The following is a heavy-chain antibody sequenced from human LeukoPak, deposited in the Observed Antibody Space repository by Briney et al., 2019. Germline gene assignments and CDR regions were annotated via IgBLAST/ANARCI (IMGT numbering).Heavy chain of an antibody. CDR1: GGSISSGSYY. D-gene: IGHD3-22*01. V-gene: IGHV4-61*02. CDR3: ARAGGGSWYYDSSGYYDAFDI. CDR2: IYTSGST. J-gene: IGHJ3*02. Sequence: SQTLSLTCTVSGGSISSGSYYWSWIRQPAGKGLEWIGRIYTSGSTNYNPSLKSRVTISVDTSKNQFSLKLSSVTAADTAVYYCARAGGGSWYYDSSGYYDAFDIWGQGTMVTVSS.